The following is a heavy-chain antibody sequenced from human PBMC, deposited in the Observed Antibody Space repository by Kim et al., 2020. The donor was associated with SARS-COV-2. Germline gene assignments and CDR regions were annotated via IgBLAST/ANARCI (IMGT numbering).Heavy chain of an antibody. D-gene: IGHD3-22*01. J-gene: IGHJ4*02. Sequence: GGSLRLSCAASGFTFSSYGMHWVRQAPGKGLEWVAVIWYDGSNKYYADSVKGRFTISRDNSKNTLYLQMNSLRAEDTAVYYCAKDNNIYYYDSSGYYSGGHFDYWGQGTLVTVSS. CDR2: IWYDGSNK. CDR3: AKDNNIYYYDSSGYYSGGHFDY. CDR1: GFTFSSYG. V-gene: IGHV3-33*06.